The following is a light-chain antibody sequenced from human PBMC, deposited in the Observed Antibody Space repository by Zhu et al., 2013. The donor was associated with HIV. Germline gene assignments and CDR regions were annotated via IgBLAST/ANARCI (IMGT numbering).Light chain of an antibody. Sequence: DIQMTQSPSTLSASVGDRVTITCRASRSISIWLAWYQQKPGKAPKLLIYKASNLETGVPSRFSGSGSGTEFTLTINSLQPDDFATYYCQQSYSTPWTFGQGTKVEIK. CDR3: QQSYSTPWT. J-gene: IGKJ1*01. V-gene: IGKV1-5*03. CDR1: RSISIW. CDR2: KAS.